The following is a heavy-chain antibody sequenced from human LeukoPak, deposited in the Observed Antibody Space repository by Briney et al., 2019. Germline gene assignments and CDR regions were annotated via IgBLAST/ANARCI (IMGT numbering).Heavy chain of an antibody. D-gene: IGHD6-19*01. CDR3: ARAGVAVAGNNLRGVWHY. CDR1: GVSTTNGIYY. Sequence: SETLSLTCTCSGVSTTNGIYYWAWIRQPPGKGLEWIGSVHNVGSTYYNLSLRSRVTISVDTSKNQFSPKLSSVTAADTAVYYCARAGVAVAGNNLRGVWHYWGQGTLVTVSS. CDR2: VHNVGST. V-gene: IGHV4-39*07. J-gene: IGHJ4*02.